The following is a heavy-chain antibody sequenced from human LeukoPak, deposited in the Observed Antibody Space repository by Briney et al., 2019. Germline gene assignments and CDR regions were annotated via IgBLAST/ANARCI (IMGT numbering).Heavy chain of an antibody. CDR1: GFTFSSYA. Sequence: GGSLRLSCAASGFTFSSYAMSWVRQAPGKGLEWVSVISGSGGSTYYADSVKGRFTISRDNSKNTLDLHMNGLRVEDTAVYYCTKGGSSWSRWDYWGQGALVTVSS. CDR2: ISGSGGST. D-gene: IGHD6-13*01. V-gene: IGHV3-23*01. J-gene: IGHJ4*02. CDR3: TKGGSSWSRWDY.